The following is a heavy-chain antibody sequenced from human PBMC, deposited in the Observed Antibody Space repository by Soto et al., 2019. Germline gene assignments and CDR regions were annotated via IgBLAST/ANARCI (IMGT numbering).Heavy chain of an antibody. CDR2: ISAYNGNT. D-gene: IGHD1-26*01. V-gene: IGHV1-18*01. Sequence: GASVKVSCKASGYTFTSYGISWVRQAPGQGLEWMGWISAYNGNTNYAQKLQGRVTMTTDTSTSTAYMELRSLRSDDTAVYYCARDSFDSGSYLTPFDYWGQGTLVTVSS. J-gene: IGHJ4*02. CDR1: GYTFTSYG. CDR3: ARDSFDSGSYLTPFDY.